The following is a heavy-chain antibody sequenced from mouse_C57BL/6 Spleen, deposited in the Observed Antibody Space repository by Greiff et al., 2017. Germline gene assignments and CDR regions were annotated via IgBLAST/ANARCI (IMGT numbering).Heavy chain of an antibody. CDR1: GFTFSDAW. CDR3: TRSGYYYFDY. D-gene: IGHD2-3*01. V-gene: IGHV6-6*01. Sequence: EVKLQESGGGLVQPGGSMKFSCAASGFTFSDAWMDWVRQSPEQGLEWVAEIRNKANNHASYYAVSVKGRFTISRDDSKSSVYLQMNSLRAEDTGIYYSTRSGYYYFDYWGQGTTLTVSS. J-gene: IGHJ2*01. CDR2: IRNKANNHAS.